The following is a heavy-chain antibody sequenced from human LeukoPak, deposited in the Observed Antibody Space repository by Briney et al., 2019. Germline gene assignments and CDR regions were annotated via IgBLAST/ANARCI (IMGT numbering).Heavy chain of an antibody. CDR1: GFTFSSYG. V-gene: IGHV3-30*18. J-gene: IGHJ6*02. D-gene: IGHD6-13*01. CDR2: ISYDGSNK. CDR3: AKDHRSWYSSLYYHYGMDV. Sequence: GGSLRLSCAASGFTFSSYGMHWVRQAPGKGLEWVAVISYDGSNKYYADSVKGRFTISRDNSKNTLYLQMNSLRAEDTAVYYCAKDHRSWYSSLYYHYGMDVWGQGTTVTVSS.